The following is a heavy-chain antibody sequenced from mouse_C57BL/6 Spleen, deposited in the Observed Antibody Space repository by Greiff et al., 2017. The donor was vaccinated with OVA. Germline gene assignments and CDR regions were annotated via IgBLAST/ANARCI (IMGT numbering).Heavy chain of an antibody. CDR2: IDPENGDT. CDR3: TRLREGNYFDY. V-gene: IGHV14-4*01. J-gene: IGHJ2*01. CDR1: GFNIKDDY. D-gene: IGHD2-4*01. Sequence: VQLQQSGAELVRPGASVKLSCTASGFNIKDDYMHWVKQRPEQGLEWIGWIDPENGDTEYASKFQGKATITADTSSNTAYLQLGSLTSEYTAVYYCTRLREGNYFDYWGQGTTLTVSS.